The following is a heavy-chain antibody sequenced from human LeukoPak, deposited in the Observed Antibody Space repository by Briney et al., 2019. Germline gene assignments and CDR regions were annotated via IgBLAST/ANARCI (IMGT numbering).Heavy chain of an antibody. CDR1: GYTFTSYA. D-gene: IGHD7-27*01. V-gene: IGHV7-4-1*02. Sequence: ASVKVSYKASGYTFTSYAMNWVRQAPGQGLEWMGWINTNTGNPTYAQGFTGRFVFSLDTSVSTAYLQISSLKAEDTAVYYCASTSLNWGCRLWGQGTLVTVSS. J-gene: IGHJ4*02. CDR3: ASTSLNWGCRL. CDR2: INTNTGNP.